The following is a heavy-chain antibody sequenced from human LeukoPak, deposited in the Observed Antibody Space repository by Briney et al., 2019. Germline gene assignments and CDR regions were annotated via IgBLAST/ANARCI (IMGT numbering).Heavy chain of an antibody. CDR2: ISTYNGNT. Sequence: ASVKVSCKASGYTFISYGISWVRQAPGQGLEWMGWISTYNGNTNYAQNLQGRVTMTTDTSTSTAYMELRSLRSDDTAVYYCARDREQWLPGHCDYWGQGTLVTVSS. CDR3: ARDREQWLPGHCDY. CDR1: GYTFISYG. D-gene: IGHD6-19*01. J-gene: IGHJ4*02. V-gene: IGHV1-18*01.